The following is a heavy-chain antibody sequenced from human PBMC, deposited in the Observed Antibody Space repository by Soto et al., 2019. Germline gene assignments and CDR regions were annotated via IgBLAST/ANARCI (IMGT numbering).Heavy chain of an antibody. V-gene: IGHV3-11*01. CDR3: ARDWLGYCSSTSCYAAWFDP. CDR1: GFTFSDYY. J-gene: IGHJ5*02. Sequence: GGSLRLSCAASGFTFSDYYMSWIRQAPGKGLECVSYISSSGSTIYYADSVKGRFTISRDNAKNSLYLQMNSLRAEDTAVYYCARDWLGYCSSTSCYAAWFDPWGQGTLVTVSS. D-gene: IGHD2-2*01. CDR2: ISSSGSTI.